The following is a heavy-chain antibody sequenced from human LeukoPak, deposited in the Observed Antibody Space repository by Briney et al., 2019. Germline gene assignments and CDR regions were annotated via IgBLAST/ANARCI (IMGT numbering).Heavy chain of an antibody. D-gene: IGHD4-11*01. J-gene: IGHJ3*02. CDR1: GGTFSSYA. V-gene: IGHV1-69*04. CDR2: IIPILGIA. Sequence: ASVKVSCKASGGTFSSYAISWVRQASGQGLEWMGRIIPILGIANYAQKFQGRVTITADKSTSTAYMELSSLRSEDTAVYYCARDLYSDDAFDIWGQGTMVTVSS. CDR3: ARDLYSDDAFDI.